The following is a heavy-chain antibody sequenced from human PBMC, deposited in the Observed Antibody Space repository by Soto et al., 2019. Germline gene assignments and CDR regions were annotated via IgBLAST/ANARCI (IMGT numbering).Heavy chain of an antibody. V-gene: IGHV4-39*01. CDR3: ARRYSSAFDI. J-gene: IGHJ3*02. D-gene: IGHD6-13*01. Sequence: SETLSLTCTVSGGSISITTYWGWIRQPPGKGLEWIGTFCYSGSTYYNPSPKSRVTISVDTSKNQFSLKLSSVTAADTAVYYCARRYSSAFDIWGQGTMVTVSS. CDR1: GGSISITTY. CDR2: FCYSGST.